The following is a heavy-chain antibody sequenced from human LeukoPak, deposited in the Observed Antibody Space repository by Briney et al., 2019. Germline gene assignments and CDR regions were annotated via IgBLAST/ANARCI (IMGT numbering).Heavy chain of an antibody. V-gene: IGHV3-21*01. J-gene: IGHJ4*02. Sequence: PGGSLRLSCAASGFTFSSYSMNWVRQAPGKGLEWVSFISSSSSYIYYADSVKGRFTISRDNAKNSLYLQMNSLRAEDTAVYYCARDLESYYGSGSYYTPIFDYWGQGTLVTVSS. CDR1: GFTFSSYS. CDR3: ARDLESYYGSGSYYTPIFDY. CDR2: ISSSSSYI. D-gene: IGHD3-10*01.